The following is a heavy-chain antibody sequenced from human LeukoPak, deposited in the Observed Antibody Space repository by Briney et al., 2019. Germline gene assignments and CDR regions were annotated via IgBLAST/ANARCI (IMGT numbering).Heavy chain of an antibody. CDR2: ISSSGSTI. D-gene: IGHD3-22*01. CDR1: GFTFSSYE. CDR3: ARVPNYYDSSGYYLGDAFDI. V-gene: IGHV3-48*03. Sequence: GGSLRLSCAASGFTFSSYEMNWVRQAPGKGLEWVSYISSSGSTIYYADSVKGRFTISRDNAENSLYLQMNSLRAEDTAVYYCARVPNYYDSSGYYLGDAFDIWGQGTMVTVSS. J-gene: IGHJ3*02.